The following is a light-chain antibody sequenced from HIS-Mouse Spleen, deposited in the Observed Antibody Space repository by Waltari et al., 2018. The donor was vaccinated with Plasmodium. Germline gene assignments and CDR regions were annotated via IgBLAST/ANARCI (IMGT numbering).Light chain of an antibody. J-gene: IGKJ4*01. CDR1: QGVSSY. Sequence: DIVLTQSPATLSLSPGERATLSCRASQGVSSYLAGYQQKPGQATRLLIYDASNRATGIPARFSGSGSGTDFTLTISSLEPEDFAVYYCQQRSNWPPLTFGGGTKVEIK. CDR3: QQRSNWPPLT. CDR2: DAS. V-gene: IGKV3-11*01.